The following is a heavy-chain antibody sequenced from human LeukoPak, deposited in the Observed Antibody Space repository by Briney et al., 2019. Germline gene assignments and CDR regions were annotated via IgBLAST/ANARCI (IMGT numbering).Heavy chain of an antibody. V-gene: IGHV3-30-3*01. CDR1: GFTFSSYA. CDR2: ISYDGSNK. CDR3: ARDLAGLGLHGDHGY. Sequence: GGSLRPSCAASGFTFSSYAMHWVRQAPGKGLEWVAVISYDGSNKYYADSVNGRFTISRDNSKNTLYLQMNSLRAEDTAVYYCARDLAGLGLHGDHGYWGQGTLVTVSS. D-gene: IGHD4-17*01. J-gene: IGHJ4*02.